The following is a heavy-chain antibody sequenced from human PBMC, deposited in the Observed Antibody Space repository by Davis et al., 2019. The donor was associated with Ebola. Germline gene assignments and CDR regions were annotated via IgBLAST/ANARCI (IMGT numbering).Heavy chain of an antibody. J-gene: IGHJ5*02. CDR3: ARGCITIFGVVITQAPFDP. Sequence: PGGSLRLSCAVYGGSFSGYYWSWIRQPPGKGLEWIGEINHSGSTNYNPSLKSRVTISVDTSKNQFSLKLSSVTAADTAVYYCARGCITIFGVVITQAPFDPWGQGTLVTVSS. V-gene: IGHV4-34*01. D-gene: IGHD3-3*01. CDR1: GGSFSGYY. CDR2: INHSGST.